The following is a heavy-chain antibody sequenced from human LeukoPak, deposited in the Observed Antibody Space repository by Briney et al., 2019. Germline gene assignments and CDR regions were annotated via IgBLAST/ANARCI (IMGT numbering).Heavy chain of an antibody. Sequence: ASVEVSCKASGNTFTSSHMHWVRQAPGQGLEWMGIINIGDGYTKYAQKFQGRVTITRDTSTSTLYMELSSLRSEDTAVYYRAKDRGGSYTFDIWGQGTMVTVSS. J-gene: IGHJ3*02. CDR2: INIGDGYT. V-gene: IGHV1-46*01. CDR3: AKDRGGSYTFDI. CDR1: GNTFTSSH. D-gene: IGHD3-16*01.